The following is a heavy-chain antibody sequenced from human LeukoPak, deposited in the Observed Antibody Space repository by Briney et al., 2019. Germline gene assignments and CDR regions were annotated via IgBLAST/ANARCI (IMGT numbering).Heavy chain of an antibody. V-gene: IGHV4-59*01. J-gene: IGHJ6*03. D-gene: IGHD3-10*01. CDR3: ARLVTYYYGSGSYSAYYYYMDV. CDR2: IYYSGST. CDR1: GGSISSYY. Sequence: SETLSLTCTVSGGSISSYYWSWIRQPPGKGLEWIGYIYYSGSTNYNPSLKSRVTISVDTSKNKFSLKLSSVTAADTAVYYCARLVTYYYGSGSYSAYYYYMDVWGKGTTVTISS.